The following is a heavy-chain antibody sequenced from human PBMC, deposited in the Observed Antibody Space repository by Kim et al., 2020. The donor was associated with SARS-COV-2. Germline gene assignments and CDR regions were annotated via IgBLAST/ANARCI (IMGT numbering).Heavy chain of an antibody. CDR1: GFTFSSYG. D-gene: IGHD3-22*01. Sequence: GGSLRLSCAASGFTFSSYGMHWVRQAPGKGLEWVAVISYDGSNKYYADSVKGRFTISRDNSKNTLYLQMNSLRAEDTAVYYCAKNEQFVSYYDSSGYPGSWGQGTLVTVSS. V-gene: IGHV3-30*18. J-gene: IGHJ5*02. CDR3: AKNEQFVSYYDSSGYPGS. CDR2: ISYDGSNK.